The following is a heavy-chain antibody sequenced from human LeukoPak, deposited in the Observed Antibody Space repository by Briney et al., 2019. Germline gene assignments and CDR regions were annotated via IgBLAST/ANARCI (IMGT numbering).Heavy chain of an antibody. CDR3: ARNLDTKGVDAFDI. CDR1: GGTFSSYA. J-gene: IGHJ3*02. CDR2: IIPIFGTA. V-gene: IGHV1-69*13. Sequence: ASVKVSCKASGGTFSSYAISWVRQAPGQGLEWMGGIIPIFGTANYAQKFQGRVTITADESTSTAYMELSSLRSEDTAVYYCARNLDTKGVDAFDIWGQGTMVTVCS. D-gene: IGHD3-16*01.